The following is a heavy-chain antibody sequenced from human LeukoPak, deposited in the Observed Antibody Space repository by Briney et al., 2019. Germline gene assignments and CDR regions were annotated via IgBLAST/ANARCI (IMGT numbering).Heavy chain of an antibody. D-gene: IGHD3-10*01. Sequence: GGSLRLSCAASGLTFSGFAMSWVRQAPGKGLEWVSVIYSGGSTYYADSVKGRFTISRDNSKNTLYLQMNSLRAEDTAVYYCARDHGYYGSGSPLYYFDYWGQGTLVTVSS. CDR1: GLTFSGFA. V-gene: IGHV3-66*01. CDR2: IYSGGST. J-gene: IGHJ4*02. CDR3: ARDHGYYGSGSPLYYFDY.